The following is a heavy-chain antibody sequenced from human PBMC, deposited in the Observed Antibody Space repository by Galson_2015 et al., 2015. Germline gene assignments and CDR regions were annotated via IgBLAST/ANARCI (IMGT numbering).Heavy chain of an antibody. CDR3: ARDGWDGNKEYFHH. J-gene: IGHJ1*01. D-gene: IGHD1-26*01. Sequence: SLRLSCAASGFTFGSYGMHWVRQAPGKGLEWVAVIWYDGSSKYYADSVKGRFTVSRDNSKNTLYLQMNSLRAEDTAVYYCARDGWDGNKEYFHHWGQGTLVTVSS. CDR2: IWYDGSSK. CDR1: GFTFGSYG. V-gene: IGHV3-33*01.